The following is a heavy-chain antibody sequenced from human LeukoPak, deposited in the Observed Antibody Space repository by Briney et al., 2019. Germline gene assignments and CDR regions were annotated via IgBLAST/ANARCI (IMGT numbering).Heavy chain of an antibody. V-gene: IGHV3-23*01. CDR3: AKDTSTYYYDSSGYYYFDY. CDR1: GFIFSNYA. Sequence: PGGSLRLSCAASGFIFSNYAMSWVRQAPGKGLEWVSAISGSGGSTYYADSVKGRFTISRDNSKNTLYLQMNSLRAEDTAVYYCAKDTSTYYYDSSGYYYFDYWGQGTLVTVSS. D-gene: IGHD3-22*01. J-gene: IGHJ4*02. CDR2: ISGSGGST.